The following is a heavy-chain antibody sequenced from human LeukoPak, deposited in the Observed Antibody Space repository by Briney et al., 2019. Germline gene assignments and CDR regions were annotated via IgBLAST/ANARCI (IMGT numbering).Heavy chain of an antibody. CDR1: GFTFSSYG. Sequence: GRSLRLSCAGSGFTFSSYGVHWVRQAPGKGLERVAVISYDGSNRYYADSVKGRFTISRDNSKNTLYLQMNSLRAEDTAVYYCAKKSEDIVATEEIDYWGQGTLVTVSS. CDR2: ISYDGSNR. D-gene: IGHD5-12*01. J-gene: IGHJ4*02. CDR3: AKKSEDIVATEEIDY. V-gene: IGHV3-30*18.